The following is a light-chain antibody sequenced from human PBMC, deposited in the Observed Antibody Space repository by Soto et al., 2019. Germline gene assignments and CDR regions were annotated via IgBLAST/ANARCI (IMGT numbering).Light chain of an antibody. CDR2: DAS. Sequence: DLQMTQSPSTLSASVGDRVTITCRASQNIVTWLAWYQQKQGRAPKVLIYDASILATGVPSRFSGSGSGTEFTLAISGLQPDDFASYYCLRYNSRLRTFGLGTKLEIK. J-gene: IGKJ2*01. V-gene: IGKV1-5*01. CDR1: QNIVTW. CDR3: LRYNSRLRT.